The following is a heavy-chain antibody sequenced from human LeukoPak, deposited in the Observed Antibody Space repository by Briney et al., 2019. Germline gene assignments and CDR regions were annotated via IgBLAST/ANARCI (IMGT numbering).Heavy chain of an antibody. D-gene: IGHD3-22*01. CDR2: IIPIFGTA. CDR3: ARSPSGFYYMDV. V-gene: IGHV1-69*05. CDR1: GGTFSSYA. Sequence: ASVKVSCKASGGTFSSYAISWVRQAPGQGLEWMGGIIPIFGTANYAQKLQGRVTMTTDTSTSTAYMELRSLRSDDTAVYYCARSPSGFYYMDVWGKGTTVIVSS. J-gene: IGHJ6*03.